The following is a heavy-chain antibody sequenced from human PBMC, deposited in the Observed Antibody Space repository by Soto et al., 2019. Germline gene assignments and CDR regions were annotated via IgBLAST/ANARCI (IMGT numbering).Heavy chain of an antibody. V-gene: IGHV5-51*01. J-gene: IGHJ4*02. CDR1: GYSFTSYW. CDR2: IYPGDSDT. D-gene: IGHD1-26*01. Sequence: GESLKISCKGSGYSFTSYWIGWVRQMPGKGLEWMGIIYPGDSDTRYSPSFQGQVTISADKSISTAYLQWSSLKASDTAMYYCARHQFSRIVGATFDYWGQGTLVTVSS. CDR3: ARHQFSRIVGATFDY.